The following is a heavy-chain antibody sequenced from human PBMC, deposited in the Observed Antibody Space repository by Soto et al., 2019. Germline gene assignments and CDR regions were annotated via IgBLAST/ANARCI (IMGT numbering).Heavy chain of an antibody. CDR3: ARDDGSFDY. Sequence: PSETLSLTCTISGSSLSSYYWSWLRQPPGKGLEWIGYIYYSGSTNYNPSLKSRVTISVDTSKNQFSLKLSSVTAADTAVYYCARDDGSFDYWGQGTLVTVSS. CDR1: GSSLSSYY. J-gene: IGHJ4*02. V-gene: IGHV4-59*01. CDR2: IYYSGST.